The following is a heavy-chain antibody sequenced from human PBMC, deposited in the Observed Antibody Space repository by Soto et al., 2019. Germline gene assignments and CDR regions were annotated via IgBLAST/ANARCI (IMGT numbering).Heavy chain of an antibody. CDR1: GFTVITNY. J-gene: IGHJ4*02. V-gene: IGHV3-66*01. D-gene: IGHD1-26*01. CDR3: ARKKSIVGATGYFDY. Sequence: EVQMVESGGGLVQPGGSLRLSCAVSGFTVITNYISWVRQAPGKGLEWVSDIYAGGSTYYTDSVKGRFAISRDNSKNTLYLQMYSLRAEDTAVYYCARKKSIVGATGYFDYWGQGTLVIVSS. CDR2: IYAGGST.